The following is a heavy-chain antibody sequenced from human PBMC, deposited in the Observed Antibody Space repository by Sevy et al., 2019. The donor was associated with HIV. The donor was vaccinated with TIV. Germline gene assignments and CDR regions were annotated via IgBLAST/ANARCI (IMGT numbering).Heavy chain of an antibody. V-gene: IGHV3-15*01. J-gene: IGHJ4*02. CDR3: TTGDPYNRYGYMRPYFFDY. Sequence: GGSLRLSCAASGFTFTNTWMSWVRQAPGKGLEWVGRIKSKTDGGTGDYAAPVKGRFSISRDDSKNTRYRQMNSLKTEDKAVYYCTTGDPYNRYGYMRPYFFDYWGQGTLVTVSS. CDR2: IKSKTDGGTG. CDR1: GFTFTNTW. D-gene: IGHD5-18*01.